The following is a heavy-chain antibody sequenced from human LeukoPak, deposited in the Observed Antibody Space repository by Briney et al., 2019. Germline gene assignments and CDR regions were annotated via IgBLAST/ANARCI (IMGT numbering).Heavy chain of an antibody. CDR1: GGTSSSYA. Sequence: ASVKVSCKASGGTSSSYAISWVRQAPGQGLEWMGGIIPIFGTANYAQKFQGRVTITADESTSTAYMELSSLRSEDTAVYYCARGISSDGYNGCWGQGTLVTVSS. CDR2: IIPIFGTA. J-gene: IGHJ4*02. V-gene: IGHV1-69*13. D-gene: IGHD5-24*01. CDR3: ARGISSDGYNGC.